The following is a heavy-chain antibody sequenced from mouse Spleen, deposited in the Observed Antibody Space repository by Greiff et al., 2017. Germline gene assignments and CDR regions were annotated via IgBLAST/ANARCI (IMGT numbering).Heavy chain of an antibody. J-gene: IGHJ4*01. Sequence: VKLVESGAELVRPGASVTLSCKASGYTFTDYEMHWVKQTPVHGLEWIGAIDPETGGTAYNQKFKGKAILTADKSSSTAYMELRSLTSEDSAVYFCASYGSSHGAMDYWGQGTSVTVSS. D-gene: IGHD1-1*01. CDR3: ASYGSSHGAMDY. CDR2: IDPETGGT. CDR1: GYTFTDYE. V-gene: IGHV1-15*01.